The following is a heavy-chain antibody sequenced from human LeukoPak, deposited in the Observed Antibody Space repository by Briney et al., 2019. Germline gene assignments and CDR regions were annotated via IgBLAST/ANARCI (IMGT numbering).Heavy chain of an antibody. J-gene: IGHJ4*02. CDR3: AREGGDIADTGFDF. V-gene: IGHV3-7*01. CDR1: GFNVSSYW. CDR2: IEEDGGEK. Sequence: GGSLRLSCATSGFNVSSYWMNWVRQAPGKGLEWVANIEEDGGEKYYVDSVKGRFTISRDNAKNSLYLQMNSLRAEDTAVYYCAREGGDIADTGFDFWGQGTLVTVSS. D-gene: IGHD2-15*01.